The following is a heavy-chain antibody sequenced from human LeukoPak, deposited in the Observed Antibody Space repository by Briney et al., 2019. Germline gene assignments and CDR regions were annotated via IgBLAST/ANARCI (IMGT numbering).Heavy chain of an antibody. D-gene: IGHD6-13*01. CDR1: GFTFSAYW. Sequence: PGGSLRLSCEASGFTFSAYWMSWVRQAPGKGLEWVANINQDESEKYYVESVKGRFTISRDNAKNSLYLQMNSLRAEDTAVYYCARDRQQLVDYWGQGTLVTVSS. CDR2: INQDESEK. CDR3: ARDRQQLVDY. V-gene: IGHV3-7*01. J-gene: IGHJ4*02.